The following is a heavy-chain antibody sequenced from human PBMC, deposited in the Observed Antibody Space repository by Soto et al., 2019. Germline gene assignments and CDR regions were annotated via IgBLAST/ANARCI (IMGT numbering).Heavy chain of an antibody. J-gene: IGHJ4*02. V-gene: IGHV3-30*19. CDR3: ARDGVSSNEYTWNYGTYFDY. D-gene: IGHD1-7*01. CDR1: GFTYTTYT. CDR2: ISYDGNNK. Sequence: QVQLVESGGGVVQPGRSLRLSCAASGFTYTTYTMHWVRQAPGKGLEWVAVISYDGNNKFYADSVKGRFTISRDSTKQTLYLQMTSLRPDDTAMYYCARDGVSSNEYTWNYGTYFDYCGQGDLVTFSS.